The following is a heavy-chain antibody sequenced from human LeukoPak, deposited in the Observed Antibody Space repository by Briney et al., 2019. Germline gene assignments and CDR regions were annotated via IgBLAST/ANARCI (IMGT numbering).Heavy chain of an antibody. D-gene: IGHD2-2*01. V-gene: IGHV1-8*01. CDR2: INPRTGDG. CDR3: TRHTSPTFDY. J-gene: IGHJ4*02. CDR1: GYTFTSHD. Sequence: ASVTVSCKASGYTFTSHDINWVRQASGQGPEWMGWINPRTGDGGYAQKFQGRVTITRSTSMNTAYMELSSLRSEDTAVYYCTRHTSPTFDYWGQGTLVTVSS.